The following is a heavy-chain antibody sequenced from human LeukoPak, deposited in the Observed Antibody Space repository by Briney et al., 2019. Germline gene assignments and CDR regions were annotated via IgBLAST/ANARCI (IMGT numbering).Heavy chain of an antibody. V-gene: IGHV1-69*04. CDR1: GGTFSSYA. J-gene: IGHJ5*02. CDR3: ASGGERRGYSGYVLS. Sequence: GASVKVSCKASGGTFSSYAIGWVRQAPGQGLEWMGRIIPILGIANYAQKFQGRVTITADKSTSTAYMELSSLRSEDTAVYYCASGGERRGYSGYVLSWGQGTLVTVSS. CDR2: IIPILGIA. D-gene: IGHD5-12*01.